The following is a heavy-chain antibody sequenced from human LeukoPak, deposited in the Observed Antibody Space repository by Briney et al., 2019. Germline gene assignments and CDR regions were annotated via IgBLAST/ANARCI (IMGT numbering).Heavy chain of an antibody. CDR2: IYYSGST. V-gene: IGHV4-39*07. CDR1: GGSISSSSYY. D-gene: IGHD3-9*01. J-gene: IGHJ4*02. Sequence: SETLSLTCTVSGGSISSSSYYWGWIRQPPGKGLEWIGSIYYSGSTYYNPSLKSRVTISVDTSKNQFSLKLSSVTAADTAVYYCARDNGYDILTGYYNAYSDYWGQGTLVTVSS. CDR3: ARDNGYDILTGYYNAYSDY.